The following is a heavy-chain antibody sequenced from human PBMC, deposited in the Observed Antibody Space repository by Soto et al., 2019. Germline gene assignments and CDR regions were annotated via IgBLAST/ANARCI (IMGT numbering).Heavy chain of an antibody. CDR1: GYSFTNYW. J-gene: IGHJ5*02. V-gene: IGHV5-51*01. CDR2: IYPGDSDT. D-gene: IGHD2-21*02. Sequence: HGESLKISCKGSGYSFTNYWIGWVRQMPGKGLEWMGIIYPGDSDTRYSPSFQGQVTISADKSISTAYLQWSSLKASDTAMYYCARLGSAIVNWFDPWGQGTLVTVSS. CDR3: ARLGSAIVNWFDP.